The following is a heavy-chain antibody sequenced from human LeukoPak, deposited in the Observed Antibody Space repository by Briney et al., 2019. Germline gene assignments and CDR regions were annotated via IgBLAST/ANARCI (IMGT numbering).Heavy chain of an antibody. CDR1: GGSFSGYY. CDR3: ARSVGYYGSGSYYGSFDY. CDR2: INHSGST. J-gene: IGHJ4*02. D-gene: IGHD3-10*01. Sequence: SETLSLTCAVYGGSFSGYYWSWIRQPPGKGLEWIGEINHSGSTNYNPSLKSRVTISVGTSKNQFSLKLSSVTAADTAVYYCARSVGYYGSGSYYGSFDYWGQGTLVTVSS. V-gene: IGHV4-34*01.